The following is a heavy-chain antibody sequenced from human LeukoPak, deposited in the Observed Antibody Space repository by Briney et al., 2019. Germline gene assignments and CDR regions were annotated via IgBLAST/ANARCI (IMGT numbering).Heavy chain of an antibody. V-gene: IGHV3-74*01. CDR2: INSDGSRT. D-gene: IGHD1-26*01. J-gene: IGHJ3*02. CDR1: RFTLSNYL. Sequence: GGSLRLSCADSRFTLSNYLMHLLRQAPGKGLVWVSRINSDGSRTSYADFVKGRFTICRDNAKNTLYLQMNSLRAEDTAVYYCARRGVGATLNAFDIWGQGTMVSVS. CDR3: ARRGVGATLNAFDI.